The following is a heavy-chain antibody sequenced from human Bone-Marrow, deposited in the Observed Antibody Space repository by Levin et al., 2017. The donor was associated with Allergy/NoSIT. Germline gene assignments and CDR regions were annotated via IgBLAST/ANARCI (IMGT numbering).Heavy chain of an antibody. V-gene: IGHV3-33*01. CDR1: GFTFSTYG. CDR3: ARLGGYCSSSICHYYGMDV. D-gene: IGHD2-2*01. J-gene: IGHJ6*02. CDR2: IWYDGSNK. Sequence: GESLKISCAASGFTFSTYGMHWVRQAPGKGLEWVAVIWYDGSNKYYGDSVKGRFTISRDNSKNTLYLQMNSLRAEDTAVYYCARLGGYCSSSICHYYGMDVWGQGTTVTVSS.